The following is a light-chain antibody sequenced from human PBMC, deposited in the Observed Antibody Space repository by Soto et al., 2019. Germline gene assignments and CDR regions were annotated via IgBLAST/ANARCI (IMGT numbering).Light chain of an antibody. CDR3: RSYAGSDVFV. J-gene: IGLJ1*01. CDR1: SSDVGAYNY. Sequence: QSALAQPPSASGSPGQSVAISCTGTSSDVGAYNYVAWYQQHPGKVPKLMIYEVSKRPSGVPDRFSGSKSGNTASLTVSGLQADDEADYYCRSYAGSDVFVFGTGTKV. CDR2: EVS. V-gene: IGLV2-8*01.